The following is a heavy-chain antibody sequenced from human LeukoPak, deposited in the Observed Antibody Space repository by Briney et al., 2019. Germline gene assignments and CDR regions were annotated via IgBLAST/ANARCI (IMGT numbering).Heavy chain of an antibody. D-gene: IGHD2-21*02. Sequence: SETLSLTCTVSGGSIRSSYYYWGWIRQPPGTGLEWIGSIYDSGSTYYNPSLKSRVTISVDTSKNQFSLKLNSVTAADTAVYYCARVHYDPYCGGDCYSRHYHYYGMDVWGQGTTVTVSS. CDR1: GGSIRSSYYY. J-gene: IGHJ6*02. CDR2: IYDSGST. CDR3: ARVHYDPYCGGDCYSRHYHYYGMDV. V-gene: IGHV4-39*01.